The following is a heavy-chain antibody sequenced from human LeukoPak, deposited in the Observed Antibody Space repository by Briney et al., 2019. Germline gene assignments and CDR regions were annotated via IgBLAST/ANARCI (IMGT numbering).Heavy chain of an antibody. V-gene: IGHV3-74*01. D-gene: IGHD5-24*01. J-gene: IGHJ5*02. CDR2: ITGDGSDI. Sequence: PGGSLRLSCEASGFTLNKYWMHWVRQAPGKGLVWVSRITGDGSDIAYADSVKGRFTVSRDDAKNTLFLQMTSLRVEDTAIYYCARDAYNTTSSWLDPWGQGTLVTVSS. CDR1: GFTLNKYW. CDR3: ARDAYNTTSSWLDP.